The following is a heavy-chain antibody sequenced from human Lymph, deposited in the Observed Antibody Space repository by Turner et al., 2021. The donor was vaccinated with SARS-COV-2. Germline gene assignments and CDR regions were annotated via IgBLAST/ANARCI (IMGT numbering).Heavy chain of an antibody. CDR3: ARDFGGGMDV. D-gene: IGHD3-16*01. V-gene: IGHV3-30-3*01. CDR2: ISYDGSNK. Sequence: QVQLVESGGGVVQPGRSLRLPCAASGFTFRSYAMHWVRQAPGKGLEWVALISYDGSNKYYADSVKGRFTISRDNSKKTLYLQMNSLRAEDTAVYYCARDFGGGMDVWGQGTTVTVSS. CDR1: GFTFRSYA. J-gene: IGHJ6*02.